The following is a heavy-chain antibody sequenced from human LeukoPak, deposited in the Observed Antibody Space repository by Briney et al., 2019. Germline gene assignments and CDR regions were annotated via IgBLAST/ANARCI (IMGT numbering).Heavy chain of an antibody. CDR3: AGMNWSGYYGDDY. V-gene: IGHV4-34*01. CDR1: GGSFSGYY. CDR2: INHSGST. Sequence: PSETLSLTCAVYGGSFSGYYWSWIRQPPGKGLEWIREINHSGSTNYNPSLKSRVTISVDTSKNQFSLKLSSVTAADTAVYYCAGMNWSGYYGDDYWGQGTLVTVSS. J-gene: IGHJ4*02. D-gene: IGHD3-3*01.